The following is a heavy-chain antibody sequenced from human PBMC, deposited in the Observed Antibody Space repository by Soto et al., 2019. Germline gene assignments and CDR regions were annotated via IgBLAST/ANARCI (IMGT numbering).Heavy chain of an antibody. V-gene: IGHV3-15*01. Sequence: PGGSLRLSCAASGFTFSNAWMSWVRQAPGKGLEWVGRIKSKTDGGTTDYAAPVKGGFTISRDDSKNTLYLQMNSLKTEDTAVYYCTTRGQWLVDYFDYWGQGTLVTVSS. CDR1: GFTFSNAW. CDR3: TTRGQWLVDYFDY. J-gene: IGHJ4*02. D-gene: IGHD6-19*01. CDR2: IKSKTDGGTT.